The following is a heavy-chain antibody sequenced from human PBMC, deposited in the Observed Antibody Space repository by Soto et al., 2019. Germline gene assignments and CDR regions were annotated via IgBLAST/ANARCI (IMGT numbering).Heavy chain of an antibody. J-gene: IGHJ4*02. D-gene: IGHD1-26*01. CDR2: IWYDGSNK. CDR3: ARGPLMRELHNKYYFDY. CDR1: GFTFSSYG. Sequence: GGSLRLSCAASGFTFSSYGMHLVRQAPGKGLECVSVIWYDGSNKYYADSMKGRFTISRDNSKNTLYLQINSLRAEDTAVYYCARGPLMRELHNKYYFDYWGQGT. V-gene: IGHV3-33*01.